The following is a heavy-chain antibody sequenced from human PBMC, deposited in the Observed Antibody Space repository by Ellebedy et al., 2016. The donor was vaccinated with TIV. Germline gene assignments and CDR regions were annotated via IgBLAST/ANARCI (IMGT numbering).Heavy chain of an antibody. D-gene: IGHD2-15*01. V-gene: IGHV1-2*02. Sequence: AASVKVSCKASGYTFTDYYMHWVRQAPRQGLEWMGWINPNSGGTNYAQKFQGRVTMIRDTSISTAYLELRRMRPADTAVDYCARDIEGYWGQGTLVTVSS. CDR2: INPNSGGT. CDR1: GYTFTDYY. J-gene: IGHJ4*02. CDR3: ARDIEGY.